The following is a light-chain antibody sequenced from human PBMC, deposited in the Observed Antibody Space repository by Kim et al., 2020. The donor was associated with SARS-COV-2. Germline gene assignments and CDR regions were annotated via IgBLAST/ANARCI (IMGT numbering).Light chain of an antibody. Sequence: EIVLTQSPATLSLSPGERSTLSCRASQSISSLAWYQHKPGQAPRLLIYDASNRATGIPARFSGSGSGTDFTLTISSLEPEDFAVYFCQQRSTWPPYTFGPGTKLEIK. J-gene: IGKJ2*01. CDR2: DAS. V-gene: IGKV3-11*01. CDR1: QSISS. CDR3: QQRSTWPPYT.